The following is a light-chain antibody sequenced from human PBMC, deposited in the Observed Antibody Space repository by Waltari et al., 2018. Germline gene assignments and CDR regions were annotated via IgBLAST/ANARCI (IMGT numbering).Light chain of an antibody. Sequence: EIVLTQSPGTLSLSPGDGATRSCRASQSVSRYLAWYQQKAGQPPRLLIYEASSRATGIPDRFSGSGSGTDFSLTISRLEPEDFAVYYCQKYGTLPATFGQGTKVEIK. CDR3: QKYGTLPAT. J-gene: IGKJ1*01. CDR2: EAS. V-gene: IGKV3-20*01. CDR1: QSVSRY.